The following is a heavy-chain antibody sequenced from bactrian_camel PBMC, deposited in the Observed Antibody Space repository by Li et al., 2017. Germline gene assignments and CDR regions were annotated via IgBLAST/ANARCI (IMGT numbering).Heavy chain of an antibody. D-gene: IGHD7*01. V-gene: IGHV3S54*01. CDR3: KTLGFGSCDSGY. J-gene: IGHJ6*01. Sequence: HVQLVESGGGSVQAGETLRLSCLASGVSIDAADMGWYRQAPGKGREDVAVIYNERGDTFYHDSVRGRFTITHDNVKSTLYLQMNRLEPEDTAMYSCKTLGFGSCDSGYWGQGTQVTVS. CDR1: GVSIDAAD. CDR2: IYNERGDT.